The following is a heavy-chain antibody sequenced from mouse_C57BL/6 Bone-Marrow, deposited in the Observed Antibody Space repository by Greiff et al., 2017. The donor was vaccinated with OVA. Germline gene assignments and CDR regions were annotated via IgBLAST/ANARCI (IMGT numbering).Heavy chain of an antibody. CDR1: GFNIKDDY. CDR2: IDPENGDT. V-gene: IGHV14-4*01. J-gene: IGHJ4*01. CDR3: TVRQRRGYYAMDY. Sequence: VQLQQSGAELVRPGASVKLSCTASGFNIKDDYMHWVKQRPEQGLEWIGWIDPENGDTEYASKFQGKATITADTSSNTAYLQLSSLTSEDTAVYYCTVRQRRGYYAMDYWGQGTSVTVSS. D-gene: IGHD3-2*02.